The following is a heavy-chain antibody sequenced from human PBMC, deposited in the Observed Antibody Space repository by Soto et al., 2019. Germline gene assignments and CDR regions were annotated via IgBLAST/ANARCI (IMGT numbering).Heavy chain of an antibody. CDR2: IYHSGST. CDR3: ARGPPFS. CDR1: GGSISSGGYS. Sequence: QLQLQESGSGLVKPSQTLSLTCAVSGGSISSGGYSWSWIRQPPGKGLEWIGYIYHSGSTYYNPSXNXRLXLSVDRSKSQCSLKLSSVTAADTAVYSCARGPPFSWGQGALVTVSS. J-gene: IGHJ5*02. V-gene: IGHV4-30-2*01.